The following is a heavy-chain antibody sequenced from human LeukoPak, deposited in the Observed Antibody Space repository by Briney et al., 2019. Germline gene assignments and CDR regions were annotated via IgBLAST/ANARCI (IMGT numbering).Heavy chain of an antibody. D-gene: IGHD2-2*02. V-gene: IGHV1-2*06. J-gene: IGHJ3*02. CDR2: INPNSGDT. CDR3: ARARGRYCSSTSCYTIGAFDI. CDR1: GYTFTGYH. Sequence: GASVKVSCKASGYTFTGYHMHWVRQAPGQGLEWMGRINPNSGDTNYAQKFQGRVAMTRDTSISTAFMELTRLRSDDTAVYYCARARGRYCSSTSCYTIGAFDIWGQGTMVTASS.